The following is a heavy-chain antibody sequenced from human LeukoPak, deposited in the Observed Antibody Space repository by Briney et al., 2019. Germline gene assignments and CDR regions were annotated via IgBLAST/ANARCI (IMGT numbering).Heavy chain of an antibody. D-gene: IGHD3-16*01. V-gene: IGHV3-30*02. CDR3: SKDAGVKWASLYARLIY. Sequence: GGSLRLSCATSGFTFSSYGMHWVRQAPGKGLEWVSFIRFDGSNEYYADSVKGRFTISRDNSKNTLYLQMNSLRAEDTAVCFCSKDAGVKWASLYARLIYWGQGTLVTVSS. CDR2: IRFDGSNE. J-gene: IGHJ4*02. CDR1: GFTFSSYG.